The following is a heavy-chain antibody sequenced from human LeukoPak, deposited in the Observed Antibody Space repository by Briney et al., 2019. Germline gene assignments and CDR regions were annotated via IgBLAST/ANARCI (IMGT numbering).Heavy chain of an antibody. CDR2: IYNSGST. CDR3: ARGGGYYDSSGYYTNNDAFDI. J-gene: IGHJ3*02. D-gene: IGHD3-22*01. CDR1: GASVASGNHY. Sequence: PSQSLSLTCTVSGASVASGNHYWSWIRQTPGKGLEWTGYIYNSGSTYYNPSVKSRVTVSVDTSKNQFSLKLSSVTATHTAVYYCARGGGYYDSSGYYTNNDAFDIWGQGTMVTVSS. V-gene: IGHV4-30-4*01.